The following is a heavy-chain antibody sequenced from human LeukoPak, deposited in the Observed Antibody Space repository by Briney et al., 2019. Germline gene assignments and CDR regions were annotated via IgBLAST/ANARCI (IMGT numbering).Heavy chain of an antibody. CDR1: GGFFSGYY. D-gene: IGHD3-10*01. CDR3: ARRRTYGSGSLDY. V-gene: IGHV4-34*01. Sequence: SETLSLTCAVYGGFFSGYYWSWIRQPPGKGLEWIGEINHSGSTNYNPSLKSRVTISVDTSKNQFSLKLSSVTAADTAVYYCARRRTYGSGSLDYWGQGTLVTVSS. J-gene: IGHJ4*02. CDR2: INHSGST.